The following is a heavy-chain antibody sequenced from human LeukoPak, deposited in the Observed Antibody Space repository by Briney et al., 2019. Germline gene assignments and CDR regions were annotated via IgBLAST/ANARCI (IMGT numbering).Heavy chain of an antibody. J-gene: IGHJ6*03. D-gene: IGHD6-13*01. CDR1: GGSFSGYY. CDR3: ARVDGSSSWYGGSYYYYYMDV. V-gene: IGHV4-34*01. CDR2: INHSGST. Sequence: SETLSLTCAVYGGSFSGYYWSWIRQPPGKGLEWIGEINHSGSTNYNPSLKSRVTISVDTSKNQFSLKLSSVTAADTAVYYCARVDGSSSWYGGSYYYYYMDVWGKGTMVTVSS.